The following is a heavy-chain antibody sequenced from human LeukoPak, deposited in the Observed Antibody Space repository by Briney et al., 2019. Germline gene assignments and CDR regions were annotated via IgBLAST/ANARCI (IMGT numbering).Heavy chain of an antibody. D-gene: IGHD3-3*01. Sequence: SETLSLTCAVYGGSFSGYYWSWIRQPPGKGLEWIGYIYYSGSTNYNPSLKSRVTISVDTSKNQFSLKLSSVTAADTAVYYCARLERYYDFWSGYYASWFDPWGQGTLVTVSS. CDR1: GGSFSGYY. V-gene: IGHV4-59*08. CDR2: IYYSGST. J-gene: IGHJ5*02. CDR3: ARLERYYDFWSGYYASWFDP.